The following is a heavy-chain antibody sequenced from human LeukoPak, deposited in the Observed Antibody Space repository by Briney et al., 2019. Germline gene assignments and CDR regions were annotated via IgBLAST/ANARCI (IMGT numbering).Heavy chain of an antibody. D-gene: IGHD3-22*01. CDR3: ARRLYYYDSSGYYYVGAFDI. Sequence: GASVKVSCKASGGTFSSYAISWVRQAPGQGLEWMGGIIPIFGTANYAQKFQGRVTITADESTSTAYMELSSLRSDDTAVYYCARRLYYYDSSGYYYVGAFDIWGQGTMVTVSS. V-gene: IGHV1-69*13. CDR2: IIPIFGTA. CDR1: GGTFSSYA. J-gene: IGHJ3*02.